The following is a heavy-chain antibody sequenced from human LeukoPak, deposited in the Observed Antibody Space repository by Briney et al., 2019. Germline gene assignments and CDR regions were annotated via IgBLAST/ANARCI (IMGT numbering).Heavy chain of an antibody. V-gene: IGHV3-23*01. CDR1: GFTFSSYA. J-gene: IGHJ4*02. Sequence: PGGSLRLSCAASGFTFSSYAMSWVRQAPGKGLEWVSAISGSGGSTYYADSVKGRFTISRDNSKNTLYLQMNSLRAEDTALYYCAKAHDRRIAVAALGYWGQGTLVTVSS. D-gene: IGHD6-19*01. CDR2: ISGSGGST. CDR3: AKAHDRRIAVAALGY.